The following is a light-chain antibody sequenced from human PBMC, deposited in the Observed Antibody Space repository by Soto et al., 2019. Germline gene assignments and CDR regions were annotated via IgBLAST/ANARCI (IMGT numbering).Light chain of an antibody. J-gene: IGKJ5*01. CDR1: QSFSSS. V-gene: IGKV3-15*01. CDR3: QQYNNWPPIT. Sequence: EIVLTQSPGTLSLTPGERATLSCRASQSFSSSSLAWYQQKRGQAPRLLIYGASTRATGIPARFSGSGSGTEFTLTISSLQSEDFAVYYCQQYNNWPPITFGQGTRLEIK. CDR2: GAS.